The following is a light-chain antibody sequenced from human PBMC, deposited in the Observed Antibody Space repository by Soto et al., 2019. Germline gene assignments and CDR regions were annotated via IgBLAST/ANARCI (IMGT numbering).Light chain of an antibody. CDR3: QQYNNWPLT. CDR2: GAS. Sequence: VSPGERATLSCRASQSVSSNLAWYQQKPGQAPRLLIYGASTRATGIPARFSGSGSGTEFTLTISSLQSEDFAVYYCQQYNNWPLTFGGGTKVEIK. J-gene: IGKJ4*01. CDR1: QSVSSN. V-gene: IGKV3-15*01.